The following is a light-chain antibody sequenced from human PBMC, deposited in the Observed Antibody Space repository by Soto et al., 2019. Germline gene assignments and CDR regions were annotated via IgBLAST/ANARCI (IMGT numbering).Light chain of an antibody. V-gene: IGKV1-12*01. CDR2: EAS. CDR3: QQGDSFPIT. Sequence: DIQMTQSPSYVSASVGDRVTITCRASQSISSWLAWYQQKPGTVPKLLIYEASRLQSGVPSRFSGSGAGTEFTLTITSLQPEDFGTYYCQQGDSFPITFGQGTRLEIK. CDR1: QSISSW. J-gene: IGKJ5*01.